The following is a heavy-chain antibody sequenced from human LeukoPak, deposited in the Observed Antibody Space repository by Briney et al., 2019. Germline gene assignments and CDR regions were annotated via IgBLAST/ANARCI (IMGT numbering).Heavy chain of an antibody. V-gene: IGHV3-49*04. Sequence: PGESLRLSCTASGFTFSTFAMIWVRQPPGKGLEWVGFIRSKAYGGTTEYAASVKGRFTISRDDSKSIAYLQMNSLKTEDTTVYFCTRGIQLWLWYFDYWGQGTLVTVSS. D-gene: IGHD5-18*01. J-gene: IGHJ4*02. CDR3: TRGIQLWLWYFDY. CDR1: GFTFSTFA. CDR2: IRSKAYGGTT.